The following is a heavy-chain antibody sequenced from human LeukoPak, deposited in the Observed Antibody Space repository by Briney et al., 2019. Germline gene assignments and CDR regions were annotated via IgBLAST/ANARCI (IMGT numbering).Heavy chain of an antibody. V-gene: IGHV7-4-1*02. CDR3: AGVAALGVTRDFDY. Sequence: WASVKVSCKASGYTFTSYAMNWVRQAPGQGLEWMGWINTNTGNPTYAQGFTGRFVFSLDTSVSTAYLQISSLKAEDTAVYYCAGVAALGVTRDFDYWGQGTLVTVSS. D-gene: IGHD3-3*01. CDR1: GYTFTSYA. J-gene: IGHJ4*02. CDR2: INTNTGNP.